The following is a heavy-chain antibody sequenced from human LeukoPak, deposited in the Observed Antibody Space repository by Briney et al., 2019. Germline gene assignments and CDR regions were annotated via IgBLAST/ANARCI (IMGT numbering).Heavy chain of an antibody. CDR1: GGSFSGYY. J-gene: IGHJ4*02. CDR3: ARGRRSIAARGRVNYFAY. CDR2: INHSGST. D-gene: IGHD6-6*01. Sequence: SETLSLTCAVYGGSFSGYYWSWIRQPPGKGLEWIGEINHSGSTNYNPSRKSRVTISVDTSKNQFSLKLSSVPAADMPVYYCARGRRSIAARGRVNYFAYWGQGTLVTVSS. V-gene: IGHV4-34*01.